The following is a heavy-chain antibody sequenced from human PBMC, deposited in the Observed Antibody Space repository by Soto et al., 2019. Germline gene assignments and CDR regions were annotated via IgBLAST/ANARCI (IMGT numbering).Heavy chain of an antibody. J-gene: IGHJ2*01. CDR3: ARGSTVRGVIDPWYFDL. V-gene: IGHV3-30-3*01. CDR2: ISYDGSTK. Sequence: GGSLRLSCAASGFAFSSYAMHWVRQAPGKGLEWVAVISYDGSTKYYADSVKGRFTISRDNSKNTLYLQMNSLRAEDTAVYYCARGSTVRGVIDPWYFDLWGRGTLVTVSS. D-gene: IGHD3-10*01. CDR1: GFAFSSYA.